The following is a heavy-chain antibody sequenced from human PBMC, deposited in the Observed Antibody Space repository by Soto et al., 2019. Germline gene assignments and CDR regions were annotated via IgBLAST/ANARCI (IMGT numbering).Heavy chain of an antibody. V-gene: IGHV3-74*01. J-gene: IGHJ3*01. Sequence: GGSLRLSCAASEFTFRSYWMHWVRQSPGKGLVWVSRISGDGSSTNYADSVKGRFTISRDNAENTVYLQIDSLRAEDTAVYYCARSLPGTYGAFDLWGQGTVVTVSS. CDR1: EFTFRSYW. CDR2: ISGDGSST. CDR3: ARSLPGTYGAFDL. D-gene: IGHD1-7*01.